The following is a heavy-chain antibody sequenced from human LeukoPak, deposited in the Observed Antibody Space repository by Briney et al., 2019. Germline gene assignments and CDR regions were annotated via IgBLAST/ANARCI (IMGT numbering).Heavy chain of an antibody. D-gene: IGHD6-6*01. CDR2: IIPIFGTA. CDR3: ARISSSSYHYFDY. Sequence: ASVKVSCKASGGTFISYAISWVRQAPGQGLEWMGGIIPIFGTANYAQKFQGRVTITADESTSTAYMELSSLRAEDTAVYYCARISSSSYHYFDYWGEGTLVTVSS. V-gene: IGHV1-69*13. CDR1: GGTFISYA. J-gene: IGHJ4*02.